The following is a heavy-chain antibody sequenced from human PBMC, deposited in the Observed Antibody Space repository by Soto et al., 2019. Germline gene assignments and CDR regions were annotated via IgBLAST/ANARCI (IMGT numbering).Heavy chain of an antibody. Sequence: ASVKVSCKASGYTFTSYDINWVRQATGQGLEWMGWMDPNSGNTGYAQKFQGRVTMTRNTSISTAYMELSSLRSEDTAVYYCAKEVVAVARTYDYYYGMDVWGQGTTVTVSS. V-gene: IGHV1-8*01. CDR1: GYTFTSYD. CDR3: AKEVVAVARTYDYYYGMDV. D-gene: IGHD6-19*01. CDR2: MDPNSGNT. J-gene: IGHJ6*02.